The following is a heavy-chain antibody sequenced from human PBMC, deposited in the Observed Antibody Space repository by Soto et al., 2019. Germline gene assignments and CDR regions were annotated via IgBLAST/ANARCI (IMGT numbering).Heavy chain of an antibody. CDR2: ISSSSRTI. Sequence: GGSLRLSCAASGFTFSNYDMDWVRQAPGKGLEWVSYISSSSRTIYYADSVKGRFTISRDNAKNSLYLQMNSLRAEDTAVYYCARERYCSSTSCYVGYFQHWGQGTLVTVS. CDR3: ARERYCSSTSCYVGYFQH. J-gene: IGHJ1*01. CDR1: GFTFSNYD. V-gene: IGHV3-48*01. D-gene: IGHD2-2*01.